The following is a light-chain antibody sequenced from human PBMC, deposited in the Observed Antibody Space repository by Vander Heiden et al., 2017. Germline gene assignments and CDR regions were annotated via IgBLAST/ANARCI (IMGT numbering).Light chain of an antibody. Sequence: IVLTQSPGTLSVSPGERATLSCRASQSVSSSYVAWYQQKPDQAPRLLIDGASSRATGTPDRSSGRGSGAVFTLTISRLEPEVFAVYYCQQYGCSPLTFGEGTKVEIK. CDR2: GAS. CDR1: QSVSSSY. CDR3: QQYGCSPLT. V-gene: IGKV3-20*01. J-gene: IGKJ4*01.